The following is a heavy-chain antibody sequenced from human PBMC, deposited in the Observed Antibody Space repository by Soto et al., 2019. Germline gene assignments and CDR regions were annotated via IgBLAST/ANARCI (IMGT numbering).Heavy chain of an antibody. D-gene: IGHD3-10*01. Sequence: SETLSLTCTVSGGSISSSSYYWGWIRQPPGKGLEWIGSIYSSGSTNYNPSLKSRVTISIDTSKNQFSLKLSSLSAADTALYYCARHSPPFFYGSGPWDVWGQGTTVTVSS. CDR2: IYSSGST. J-gene: IGHJ6*02. CDR3: ARHSPPFFYGSGPWDV. V-gene: IGHV4-39*01. CDR1: GGSISSSSYY.